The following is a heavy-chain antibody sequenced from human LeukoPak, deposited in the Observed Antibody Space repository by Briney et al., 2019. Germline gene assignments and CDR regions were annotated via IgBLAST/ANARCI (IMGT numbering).Heavy chain of an antibody. V-gene: IGHV3-30*18. CDR3: AKSDSGRLDY. D-gene: IGHD6-19*01. CDR1: GFTFSSYG. J-gene: IGHJ4*02. Sequence: GGSLRLSCAASGFTFSSYGMHWVRQAPGKGLEWVAVISYDGSNKYYADSVKGRFTISRDNSKNTLYLQTNSLRAEDTAVYYCAKSDSGRLDYWGQGTLVTVSS. CDR2: ISYDGSNK.